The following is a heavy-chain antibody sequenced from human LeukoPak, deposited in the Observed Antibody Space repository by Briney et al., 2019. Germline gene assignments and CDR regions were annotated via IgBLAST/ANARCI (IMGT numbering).Heavy chain of an antibody. CDR1: GGSISSYY. J-gene: IGHJ3*02. D-gene: IGHD3-16*02. CDR3: ARHRKTPLRLGELSSGGAFDI. Sequence: PSETLSLTCTVSGGSISSYYWSWIRQPPGKGLEWIGYIYYSGSTNYNPSLKSRVTISVDTSKNQFSLKLSSVTAAGTAVYYCARHRKTPLRLGELSSGGAFDIWGQGTMVTVSS. CDR2: IYYSGST. V-gene: IGHV4-59*08.